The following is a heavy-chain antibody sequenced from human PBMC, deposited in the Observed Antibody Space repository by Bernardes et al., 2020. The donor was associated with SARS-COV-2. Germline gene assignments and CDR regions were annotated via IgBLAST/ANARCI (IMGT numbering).Heavy chain of an antibody. CDR2: ISHDENTK. CDR3: AKDRHSWGEERRPTDC. Sequence: GASLRPSCAASGLDFSNYGMHWVRQAPGKGLEWVAIISHDENTKYSAESVEGRLTISRDNSRNTLDLQLNSLRSDDTAVYYCAKDRHSWGEERRPTDCWGQGTLVTVSS. CDR1: GLDFSNYG. V-gene: IGHV3-30*18. J-gene: IGHJ4*02. D-gene: IGHD1-1*01.